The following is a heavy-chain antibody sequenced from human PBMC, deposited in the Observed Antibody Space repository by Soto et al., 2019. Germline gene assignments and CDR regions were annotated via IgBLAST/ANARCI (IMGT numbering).Heavy chain of an antibody. CDR3: PRQRPSVVPKAYFEV. D-gene: IGHD2-21*01. Sequence: SETLSLTCTVTGDSISIRSYYWGWIRQPPGKGLEWIGSIYYSGSTYNNPSLRSRVSMSIDTSKDQFSLKLKSVTAPDTALYFCPRQRPSVVPKAYFEVWGQG. V-gene: IGHV4-39*01. J-gene: IGHJ3*01. CDR1: GDSISIRSYY. CDR2: IYYSGST.